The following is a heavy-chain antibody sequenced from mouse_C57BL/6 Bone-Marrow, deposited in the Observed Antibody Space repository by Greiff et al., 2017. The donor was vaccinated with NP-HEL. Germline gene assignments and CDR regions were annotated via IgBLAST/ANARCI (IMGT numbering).Heavy chain of an antibody. CDR2: IYPGNSDT. CDR3: TRGGTPYYYGSSYGFAY. V-gene: IGHV1-5*01. Sequence: VHVKQSGTVLARPGASVKMSCKTSGYTFTSYWMHWVKQRPGQGLEWIGAIYPGNSDTSYNQKFKGKAKLTAVTSASTAYMELSSLTNEDSAVYYCTRGGTPYYYGSSYGFAYWGQGTLVTVSA. J-gene: IGHJ3*01. CDR1: GYTFTSYW. D-gene: IGHD1-1*01.